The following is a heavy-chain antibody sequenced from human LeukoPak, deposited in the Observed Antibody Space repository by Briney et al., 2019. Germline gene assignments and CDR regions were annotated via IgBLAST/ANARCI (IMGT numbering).Heavy chain of an antibody. CDR2: ISSSKKYI. Sequence: PGGSLRLSCAASGFTFSSYSMTWVRQAPGKGLEWASSISSSKKYIFYADSVKGRFTVSRDNAKSSLYLQMNNLRADDTAVYYCARRNYYDSTGYDDYWGQGILVTVSS. J-gene: IGHJ4*02. CDR3: ARRNYYDSTGYDDY. D-gene: IGHD3-22*01. CDR1: GFTFSSYS. V-gene: IGHV3-21*01.